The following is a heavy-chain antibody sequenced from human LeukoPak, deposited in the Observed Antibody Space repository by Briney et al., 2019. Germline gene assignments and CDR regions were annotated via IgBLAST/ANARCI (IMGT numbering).Heavy chain of an antibody. CDR2: IKSKTDGGTT. D-gene: IGHD1-26*01. Sequence: GGSPRLSCAATGLSVSSNFMSWVRQAPGKGLEWVGRIKSKTDGGTTDYAAPVKGRFTISRDDSKNTLYLQMNSLKTEDTAVYYCTTRGGSFSIFDYWGQGTLVTVSS. V-gene: IGHV3-15*01. J-gene: IGHJ4*02. CDR1: GLSVSSNF. CDR3: TTRGGSFSIFDY.